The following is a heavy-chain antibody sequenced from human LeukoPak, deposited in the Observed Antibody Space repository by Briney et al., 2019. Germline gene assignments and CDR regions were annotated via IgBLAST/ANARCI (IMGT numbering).Heavy chain of an antibody. D-gene: IGHD3-9*01. CDR2: ISGSGGST. CDR1: GFTFSSYA. V-gene: IGHV3-23*01. CDR3: ARGLRYFDWSTAKEYYFDY. Sequence: GGSLRLSCAASGFTFSSYAMSWVRQAPGKGLEWVSAISGSGGSTYYADSVKGRFTISRDNSKNTLYLQMNSLRAEDTAVYYCARGLRYFDWSTAKEYYFDYWGQGTLVTVSS. J-gene: IGHJ4*02.